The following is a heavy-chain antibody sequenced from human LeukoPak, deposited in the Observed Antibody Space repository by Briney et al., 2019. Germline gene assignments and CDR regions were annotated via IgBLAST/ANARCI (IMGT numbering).Heavy chain of an antibody. CDR1: GFTFSNYG. CDR3: LRGDRRDY. CDR2: MSGSGGGI. J-gene: IGHJ4*02. Sequence: GGSLRLSCAASGFTFSNYGMSWVRQAPGKGREWVSSMSGSGGGIYHADSAKGPFTISRGNFKKTLYLQMDRLRVQGTAVYYLLRGDRRDYWGQGTLVTVSS. D-gene: IGHD3-10*01. V-gene: IGHV3-23*01.